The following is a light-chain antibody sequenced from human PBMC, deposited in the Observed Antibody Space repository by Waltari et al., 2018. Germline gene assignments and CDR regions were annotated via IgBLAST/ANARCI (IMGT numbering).Light chain of an antibody. CDR2: EVS. CDR3: SSYAGSNNYVA. V-gene: IGLV2-8*01. Sequence: QSALTQPPSASGSPGQSVTISCPGTSSDVGGYNYVSWYQQHPGNAPKLMIYEVSKRPSGVPDRFSGSKSGNTASLTVSGLQAEDEADYYCSSYAGSNNYVAFGGGTKLTVL. CDR1: SSDVGGYNY. J-gene: IGLJ2*01.